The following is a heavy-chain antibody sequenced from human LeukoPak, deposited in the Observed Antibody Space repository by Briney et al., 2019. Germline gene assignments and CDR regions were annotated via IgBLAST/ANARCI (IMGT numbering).Heavy chain of an antibody. V-gene: IGHV3-53*01. CDR1: GLTVSSNS. CDR3: ARVNSGSPCRNDY. CDR2: IYSGGGT. D-gene: IGHD1-14*01. J-gene: IGHJ4*02. Sequence: PGGSLRLSCAASGLTVSSNSMSWVRQAPGKGLDWVSFIYSGGGTYYADSVKGRFTISRDNSKNTLYLQMNSLRAEDTAVYYCARVNSGSPCRNDYWGQGTLVTVSS.